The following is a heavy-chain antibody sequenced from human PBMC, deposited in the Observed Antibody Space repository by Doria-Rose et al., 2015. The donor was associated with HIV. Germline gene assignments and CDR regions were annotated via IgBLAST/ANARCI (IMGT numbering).Heavy chain of an antibody. D-gene: IGHD3-3*01. Sequence: QVQLQESGPGLVKPSETLSLTCSVSGASVSSRGYYWNWIRQVPGKGLESLGYTYYTGTSDYSPSLKSRLNMAVDTSKNQFSLKLSSVTAADTAVYYCARMGSYRELDYWGQGALVIVSA. CDR3: ARMGSYRELDY. CDR1: GASVSSRGYY. V-gene: IGHV4-31*03. CDR2: TYYTGTS. J-gene: IGHJ4*02.